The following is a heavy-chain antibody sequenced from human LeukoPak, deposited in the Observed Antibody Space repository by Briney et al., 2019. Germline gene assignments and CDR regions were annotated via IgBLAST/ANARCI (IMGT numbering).Heavy chain of an antibody. Sequence: PGGSLRLSCAASGFTFNSYSMNWVRQAPGKGLEWVSSISSSSSYIYYADSVKGRFTISRDNAKNSLYLQMNSLRAEDTAVYYCARCRYRVATIGPYFGMDVWGQGTTVTVSS. CDR3: ARCRYRVATIGPYFGMDV. J-gene: IGHJ6*02. CDR1: GFTFNSYS. D-gene: IGHD5-12*01. V-gene: IGHV3-21*01. CDR2: ISSSSSYI.